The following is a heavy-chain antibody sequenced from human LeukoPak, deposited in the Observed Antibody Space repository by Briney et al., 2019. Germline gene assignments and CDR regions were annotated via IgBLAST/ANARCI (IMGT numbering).Heavy chain of an antibody. J-gene: IGHJ4*02. V-gene: IGHV4-34*01. CDR1: GGSFSGYY. CDR3: ARVSWYCSGGSCYTGYFDY. D-gene: IGHD2-15*01. Sequence: SETLSLTCAVYGGSFSGYYWSWIRQPPGKGLEWIGEINHSGSTNNNPSLKSRVTMSVDTSKNQFSLKLSSVTAADTAVYYCARVSWYCSGGSCYTGYFDYWGQGTLVTVSS. CDR2: INHSGST.